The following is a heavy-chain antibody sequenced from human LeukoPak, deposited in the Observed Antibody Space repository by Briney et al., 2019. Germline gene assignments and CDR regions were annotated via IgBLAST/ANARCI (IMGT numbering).Heavy chain of an antibody. V-gene: IGHV1-69*04. J-gene: IGHJ4*02. D-gene: IGHD4-17*01. Sequence: ASVKVSSKASVCTFSSYAISWVRQAPAQGLEWMGRIIPILGIANYVQKFQGRVTITADRSTGTAYMELSSLSSEDTAVYYCARDDYGDYLTPHWGQGTLVTVSS. CDR3: ARDDYGDYLTPH. CDR2: IIPILGIA. CDR1: VCTFSSYA.